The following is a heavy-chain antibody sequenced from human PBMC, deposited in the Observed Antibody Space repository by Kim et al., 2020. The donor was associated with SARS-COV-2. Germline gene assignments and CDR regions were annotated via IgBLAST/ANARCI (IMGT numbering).Heavy chain of an antibody. Sequence: SETLSLTCAVYGGSFSGYYWSWIRQPPGKGLEWIGEINHSGSTNYNPSLKSRVTISVDTSKNQFSLKLSSVTAADTAVYYCARLAAAGSIIEYFQHWGQGTLVTVSS. CDR2: INHSGST. CDR1: GGSFSGYY. J-gene: IGHJ1*01. CDR3: ARLAAAGSIIEYFQH. V-gene: IGHV4-34*01. D-gene: IGHD6-13*01.